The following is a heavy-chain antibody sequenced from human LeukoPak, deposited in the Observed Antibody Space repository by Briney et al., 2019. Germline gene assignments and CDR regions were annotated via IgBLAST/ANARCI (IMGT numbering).Heavy chain of an antibody. Sequence: GESLKVSCKGSGYSFTSYWIGWVRQMPGKGLEWMGIIYPGDSDTRYSPSFQGQVTISADKSISTAYLQWSGLKASDTAMYYCARAAYGSGSYPPSLYYFDYWGQGTLVTVSS. CDR1: GYSFTSYW. CDR2: IYPGDSDT. V-gene: IGHV5-51*03. CDR3: ARAAYGSGSYPPSLYYFDY. J-gene: IGHJ4*02. D-gene: IGHD3-10*01.